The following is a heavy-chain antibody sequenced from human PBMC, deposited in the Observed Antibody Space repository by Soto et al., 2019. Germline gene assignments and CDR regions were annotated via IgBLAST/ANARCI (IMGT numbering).Heavy chain of an antibody. CDR1: GGSISSYY. J-gene: IGHJ4*02. V-gene: IGHV4-59*01. Sequence: QVQLQESGPGLVKPSETLSLTCTVSGGSISSYYWSWIRQPPGKGLEWIGYIYYSGSTNYNPSLKSRVTISVDTSKNQLSLKLSSVTAADTAVYYCARDGSSGYSSSWYGADYWGQGTLVTVSS. CDR2: IYYSGST. CDR3: ARDGSSGYSSSWYGADY. D-gene: IGHD6-13*01.